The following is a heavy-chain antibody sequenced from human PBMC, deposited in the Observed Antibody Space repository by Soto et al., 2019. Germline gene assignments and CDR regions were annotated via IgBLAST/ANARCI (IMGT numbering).Heavy chain of an antibody. V-gene: IGHV3-74*03. D-gene: IGHD3-10*01. Sequence: EVRLEESGGGFVQPGGSLRVSCSGSGFSFSSFWMHWVRQGPGKGLEWVSRINGEGARLAYADSVKGRFSISRGNVKNSLHLQMNSLGADDKVVYFCARGGSLGVGVWGRGTTVTVSS. CDR1: GFSFSSFW. CDR3: ARGGSLGVGV. J-gene: IGHJ6*01. CDR2: INGEGARL.